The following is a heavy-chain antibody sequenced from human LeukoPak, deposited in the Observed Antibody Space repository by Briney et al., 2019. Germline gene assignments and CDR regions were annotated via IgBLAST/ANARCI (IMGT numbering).Heavy chain of an antibody. D-gene: IGHD3-10*01. CDR1: GGSISSSSYC. Sequence: AETLSLTCTVSGGSISSSSYCWGWIRQPPGKGLEWIGSIYYSGSTYYNPSLKSRVTISVDTSKNQFSLKLSSVTAADTAVYYCARDGVDSMVRGVIIDYWGQGTLVTVSS. V-gene: IGHV4-39*07. CDR2: IYYSGST. J-gene: IGHJ4*02. CDR3: ARDGVDSMVRGVIIDY.